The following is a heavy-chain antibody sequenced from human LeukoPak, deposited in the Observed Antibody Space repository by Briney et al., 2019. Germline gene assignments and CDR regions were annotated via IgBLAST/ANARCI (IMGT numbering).Heavy chain of an antibody. CDR3: ARWYYGSGSYIQKKNWFDP. J-gene: IGHJ5*02. Sequence: PSETLSLTCGVSGGSISSRTYYWGWFRQPPGKGLEWIGSISYSGSTYYNPSLKSRVTISVATSKNQFSLKLSSVTAADTAVYYCARWYYGSGSYIQKKNWFDPWGQGTLVTVSS. CDR1: GGSISSRTYY. CDR2: ISYSGST. V-gene: IGHV4-39*07. D-gene: IGHD3-10*01.